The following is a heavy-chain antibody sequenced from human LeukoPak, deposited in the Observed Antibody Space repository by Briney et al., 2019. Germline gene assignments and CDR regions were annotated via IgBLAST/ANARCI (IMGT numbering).Heavy chain of an antibody. J-gene: IGHJ4*02. Sequence: PGGSLRLSCAASGFALSDRYMDWVRQAPGKGLDWVGRTRNKANNYTTEYAASVKGRFTISRDDSKNSLYLQMNSLKTEDTAVYYCVLDRGGGGISVNRGKWGQGTLVTVSS. CDR1: GFALSDRY. V-gene: IGHV3-72*01. CDR2: TRNKANNYTT. CDR3: VLDRGGGGISVNRGK. D-gene: IGHD3-16*02.